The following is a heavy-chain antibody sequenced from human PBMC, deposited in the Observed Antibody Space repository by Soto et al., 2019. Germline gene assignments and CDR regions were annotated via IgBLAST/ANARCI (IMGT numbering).Heavy chain of an antibody. J-gene: IGHJ4*02. CDR1: GFSLDTSGVA. CDR3: AHRHRDSGGLFDY. Sequence: QITLKESGPTLVKPTQTLTLTCTSSGFSLDTSGVAVGWIRQPPGKGLEWLSVIYWYDDKRSSPSLRSRLTITNDNSKSQVVLTMTNMDPVDTSSYYCAHRHRDSGGLFDYWGQGTLVTVSS. V-gene: IGHV2-5*01. D-gene: IGHD3-10*01. CDR2: IYWYDDK.